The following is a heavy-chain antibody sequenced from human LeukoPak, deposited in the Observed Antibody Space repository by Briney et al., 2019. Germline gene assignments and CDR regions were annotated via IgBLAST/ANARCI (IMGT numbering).Heavy chain of an antibody. J-gene: IGHJ4*02. Sequence: PGGSLRLSCAASGFTFSSYAMSWVRQPPGKGLEWIGEINHSGSTNYNPSLKSRVTISVDTSKNQFSLKLSSVTAADTAVYYCARGRGGSYYCSGGSCYSIGFDYWGQGTLVTVSS. CDR2: INHSGST. V-gene: IGHV4-34*01. D-gene: IGHD2-15*01. CDR3: ARGRGGSYYCSGGSCYSIGFDY. CDR1: GFTFSSYA.